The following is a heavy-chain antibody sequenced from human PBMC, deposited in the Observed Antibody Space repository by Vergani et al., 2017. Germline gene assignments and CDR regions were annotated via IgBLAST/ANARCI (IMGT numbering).Heavy chain of an antibody. CDR2: INPNSGGT. Sequence: QVQLVQSGAEVKKPGASVKVSCKASGYTFTGYYIHWVRQAPGQGLEWMGWINPNSGGTNYAQKFQGRVTMTRDTSISTAYMELSMLRSDDTAVYYCARDSTRCDECLDYWGQGTLVTVAS. J-gene: IGHJ4*02. CDR3: ARDSTRCDECLDY. V-gene: IGHV1-2*02. D-gene: IGHD2-2*01. CDR1: GYTFTGYY.